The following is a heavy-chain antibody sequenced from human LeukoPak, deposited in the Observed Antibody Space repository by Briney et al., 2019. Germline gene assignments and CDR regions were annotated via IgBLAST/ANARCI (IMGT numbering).Heavy chain of an antibody. J-gene: IGHJ4*02. Sequence: ASVKVSCKVSGYTLTELSMHWVRQAPGKGLEWMGGFDPEDGETIYAQKFQGRVTMTEDTSTDTAYMELSSLRSEDTAVYYCATNSPQYYDSSGYFLDYWGQGTLVTVSS. CDR3: ATNSPQYYDSSGYFLDY. CDR1: GYTLTELS. V-gene: IGHV1-24*01. CDR2: FDPEDGET. D-gene: IGHD3-22*01.